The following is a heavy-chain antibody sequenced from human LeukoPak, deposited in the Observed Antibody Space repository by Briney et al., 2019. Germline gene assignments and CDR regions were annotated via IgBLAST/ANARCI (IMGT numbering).Heavy chain of an antibody. J-gene: IGHJ6*02. CDR2: IYYSGST. CDR1: GGSFSSYY. CDR3: ARGPRENSSGWYAGGYYYGMDV. Sequence: SETLSLTCTVSGGSFSSYYWSWIRQPPGKGLEWIGYIYYSGSTNYNPSLKSRVTISVDTSKNQFSLKLSSVTAADTAVYYCARGPRENSSGWYAGGYYYGMDVWGQGTTVTVSS. V-gene: IGHV4-59*01. D-gene: IGHD6-19*01.